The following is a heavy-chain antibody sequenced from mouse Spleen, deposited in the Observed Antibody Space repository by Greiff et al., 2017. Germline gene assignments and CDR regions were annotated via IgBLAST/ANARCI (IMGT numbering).Heavy chain of an antibody. CDR2: INPSNGGT. V-gene: IGHV1-53*01. CDR3: ARWGYDEGDFDY. J-gene: IGHJ2*01. D-gene: IGHD2-14*01. CDR1: GYTFTSYW. Sequence: QVQLKQPGTELVKPGASVKLSCKASGYTFTSYWMHWVKQRPGQGLEWIGNINPSNGGTNYNEKFKSKATLTVDKSSSTAYMQLSSLTSEDSAVYYCARWGYDEGDFDYWGQGTTLTVSS.